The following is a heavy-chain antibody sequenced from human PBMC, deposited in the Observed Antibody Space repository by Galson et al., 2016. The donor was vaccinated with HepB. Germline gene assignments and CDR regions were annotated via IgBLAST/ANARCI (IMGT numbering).Heavy chain of an antibody. CDR3: ARDLSYCGGDCYSGGFFDY. J-gene: IGHJ4*02. V-gene: IGHV4-59*01. Sequence: SETLSLTCTVSGGSISSYYWSWIRQPPGKGLEWIGYIYYSGSTNYNPSLKSRVTISVDTSKNPFSLKLSSVTAADRAMYYCARDLSYCGGDCYSGGFFDYWGQGTLVTVSS. CDR2: IYYSGST. D-gene: IGHD2-21*02. CDR1: GGSISSYY.